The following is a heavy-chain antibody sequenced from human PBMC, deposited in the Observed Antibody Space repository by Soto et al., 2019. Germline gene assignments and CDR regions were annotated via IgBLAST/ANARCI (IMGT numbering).Heavy chain of an antibody. V-gene: IGHV3-23*01. Sequence: EVQLLESGGGLVQPGGSLRLSCAASGFTFSSYAMNWVRQAPGKGLEWVSAISGSGGSTYYADSVKGRFTISRDNAKNTLYLQMNSVRAEDTAVYYCARRSSGWYFDYCGQGTLVTVSS. CDR3: ARRSSGWYFDY. D-gene: IGHD6-19*01. CDR2: ISGSGGST. J-gene: IGHJ4*02. CDR1: GFTFSSYA.